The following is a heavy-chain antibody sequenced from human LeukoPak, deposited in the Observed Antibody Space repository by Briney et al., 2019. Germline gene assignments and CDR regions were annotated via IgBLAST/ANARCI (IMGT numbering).Heavy chain of an antibody. CDR1: GGSISSYY. CDR3: ARTRCSGGSCYSKN. CDR2: IYYSGST. V-gene: IGHV4-59*01. Sequence: KPSETLSLTYTVSGGSISSYYWSWIRQPPGKGLEWIGYIYYSGSTNYNPSLKSRVTISVDTSKNQFSLKLSSVTAADTAVYYCARTRCSGGSCYSKNWGQGTLVTVSS. J-gene: IGHJ4*02. D-gene: IGHD2-15*01.